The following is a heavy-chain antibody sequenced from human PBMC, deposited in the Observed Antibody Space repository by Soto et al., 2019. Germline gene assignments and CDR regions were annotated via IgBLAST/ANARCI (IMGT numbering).Heavy chain of an antibody. CDR3: ARHGYSGYDWPFDY. V-gene: IGHV5-51*01. D-gene: IGHD5-12*01. CDR1: GYSFTSSW. Sequence: GESLKISCKGYGYSFTSSWRGCVRQMPGKSLEWMGIIFPGDSDTRYSPSFQGQVTISADKSISTAYLQWSSLKASDTAMYYCARHGYSGYDWPFDYWGQGTLVTVSS. CDR2: IFPGDSDT. J-gene: IGHJ4*02.